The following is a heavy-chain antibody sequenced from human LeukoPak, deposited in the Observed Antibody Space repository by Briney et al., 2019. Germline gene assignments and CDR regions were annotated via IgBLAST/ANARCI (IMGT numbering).Heavy chain of an antibody. CDR3: ARGLGRLGELSLVFGY. V-gene: IGHV3-30-3*01. CDR1: GFTFSSYA. Sequence: GGSLRLSCAASGFTFSSYAMHWVRQAPGKGLEWVAVISYDGSNKYYADSVKGRFTVSRDNSKNTLYLQMNSLRAEDTAVYYCARGLGRLGELSLVFGYWGQGTLVTVSS. CDR2: ISYDGSNK. J-gene: IGHJ4*02. D-gene: IGHD3-16*02.